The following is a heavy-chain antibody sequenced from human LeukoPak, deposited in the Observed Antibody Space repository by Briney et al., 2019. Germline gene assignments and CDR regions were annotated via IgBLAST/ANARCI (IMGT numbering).Heavy chain of an antibody. CDR2: ISYDGSNK. J-gene: IGHJ3*02. Sequence: GRSLRLSCAASGFTFSSYAMHWVRQAPGKGLEWVAVISYDGSNKYYADSVKGRFTISRDNSKNTLYLQMNSLGAEDTAVYYCARDIPYDSSGDVGNAFDIWGQGTMVTVSS. V-gene: IGHV3-30-3*01. D-gene: IGHD3-22*01. CDR3: ARDIPYDSSGDVGNAFDI. CDR1: GFTFSSYA.